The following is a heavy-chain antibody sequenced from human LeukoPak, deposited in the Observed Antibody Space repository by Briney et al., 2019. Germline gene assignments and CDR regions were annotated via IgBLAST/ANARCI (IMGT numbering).Heavy chain of an antibody. CDR3: AKNLRGNKYSYGSGSDY. CDR1: GFTFSSYA. J-gene: IGHJ4*02. Sequence: GGSLRLSCAASGFTFSSYAMSWVRQAPGKGLEWVSAISGSGGSTYYADSVKGRFTISRDNSKNTLYLQMNSLRAEDTAVYYCAKNLRGNKYSYGSGSDYWGQGTLVTVSS. V-gene: IGHV3-23*01. D-gene: IGHD5-18*01. CDR2: ISGSGGST.